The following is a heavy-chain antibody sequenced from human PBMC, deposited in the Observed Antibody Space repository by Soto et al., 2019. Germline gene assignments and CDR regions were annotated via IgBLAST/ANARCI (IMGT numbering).Heavy chain of an antibody. Sequence: PSETLSLTCTVSGGSISSYYWSWMRQPPGKGLEWIGYIYYSGSTNYNPSLKSRVTISVDTSKNQFSLKLSSVTAADTAVYYCARGGSGSPHSYYYYYYGMDVWGQGTTVTVSS. CDR3: ARGGSGSPHSYYYYYYGMDV. V-gene: IGHV4-59*01. CDR2: IYYSGST. J-gene: IGHJ6*02. CDR1: GGSISSYY. D-gene: IGHD3-10*01.